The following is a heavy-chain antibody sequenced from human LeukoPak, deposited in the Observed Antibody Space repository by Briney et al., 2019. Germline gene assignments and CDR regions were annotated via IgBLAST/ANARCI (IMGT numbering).Heavy chain of an antibody. CDR2: IRYDGSNK. Sequence: PGGSLRLSCAASGFSFHKYGMHWVRQAPGKGLEWVAFIRYDGSNKYYADSVKGRFTISRDNSKNTLYLQMNSLRAEDTAVYYCAKTIHGSGGYIDYWGQGTLVTVSS. CDR3: AKTIHGSGGYIDY. V-gene: IGHV3-30*02. CDR1: GFSFHKYG. J-gene: IGHJ4*02. D-gene: IGHD3-10*01.